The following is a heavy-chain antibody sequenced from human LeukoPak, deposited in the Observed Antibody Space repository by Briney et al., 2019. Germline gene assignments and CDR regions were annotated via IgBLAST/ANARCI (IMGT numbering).Heavy chain of an antibody. CDR3: ASGGAGGYGY. J-gene: IGHJ4*02. CDR2: IYTSGST. V-gene: IGHV4-4*07. CDR1: GCSISSYY. Sequence: SEALSLTCTVSGCSISSYYWSWIRQPAGKGLEWIGRIYTSGSTNYNPSLKSRGTISVDKSKNQFSLKLSSVTAADTAVYYCASGGAGGYGYWGQGTLVTVAS. D-gene: IGHD6-25*01.